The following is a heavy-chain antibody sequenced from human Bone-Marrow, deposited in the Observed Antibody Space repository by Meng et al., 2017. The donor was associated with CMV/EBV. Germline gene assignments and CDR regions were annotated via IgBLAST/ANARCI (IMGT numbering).Heavy chain of an antibody. CDR1: GGSISSGGFY. Sequence: SETLSLTCTVSGGSISSGGFYWSWIRQHPGKGLEWIAYIYYSGTTFYNPSLKRRVTISVDTSKNQFSLNLSSATAADTAVYYCARGRGYDLYYGMDVWGQGTTVTVSS. CDR2: IYYSGTT. CDR3: ARGRGYDLYYGMDV. V-gene: IGHV4-31*03. D-gene: IGHD5-12*01. J-gene: IGHJ6*02.